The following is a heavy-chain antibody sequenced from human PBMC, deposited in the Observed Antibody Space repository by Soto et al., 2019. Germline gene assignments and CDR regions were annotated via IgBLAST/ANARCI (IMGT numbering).Heavy chain of an antibody. D-gene: IGHD6-19*01. V-gene: IGHV4-34*01. CDR3: ARGADSSGWIDC. Sequence: QVQLQQWGAGLLKPSETLSLTCAVYGGSFSGYYWSWIRQPPGKGLEWSGEINHSGSTNYNPSPKSRVTITVNQPKNQFPLKLSSVTAADTAVYCCARGADSSGWIDCWGQGTLVTGSS. CDR2: INHSGST. J-gene: IGHJ4*02. CDR1: GGSFSGYY.